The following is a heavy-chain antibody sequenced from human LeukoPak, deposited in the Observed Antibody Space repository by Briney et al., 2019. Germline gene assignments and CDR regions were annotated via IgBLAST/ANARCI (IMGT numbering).Heavy chain of an antibody. Sequence: PGGSLRLSCAASGFSFRSYAIHWVRQAPGKGLEWVAVISYDGTKTYYPDSVKGRFTISRDNSKNSLYVEMNSLRAEDTAVYYCARGLFFAVPGAPFDSWGQGTLVTVYS. J-gene: IGHJ4*02. CDR2: ISYDGTKT. CDR1: GFSFRSYA. V-gene: IGHV3-30-3*01. D-gene: IGHD6-19*01. CDR3: ARGLFFAVPGAPFDS.